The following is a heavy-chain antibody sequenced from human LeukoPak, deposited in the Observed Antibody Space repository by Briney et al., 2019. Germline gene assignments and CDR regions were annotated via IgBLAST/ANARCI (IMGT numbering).Heavy chain of an antibody. Sequence: PGGSLRLSCAASGFTVSSNYMSWVRQAPGKGLEWVSVIYSGGSTYYADSVKGRFTISRDNSKNTLYLQMNSLRAEDTAVYYCARGYRSSWFYFDYWGQGTLVTVSS. CDR3: ARGYRSSWFYFDY. D-gene: IGHD6-13*01. J-gene: IGHJ4*02. CDR2: IYSGGST. V-gene: IGHV3-53*01. CDR1: GFTVSSNY.